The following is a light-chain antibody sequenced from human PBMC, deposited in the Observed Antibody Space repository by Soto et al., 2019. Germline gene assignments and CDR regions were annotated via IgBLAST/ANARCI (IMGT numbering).Light chain of an antibody. J-gene: IGLJ2*01. CDR3: QSYDSSLSGKEV. CDR1: SSNIGAGYD. V-gene: IGLV1-40*01. CDR2: GNS. Sequence: QSVLTQPPSVSGAPGQRVTISCTGSSSNIGAGYDVHWYQQLPGTAPKLLIYGNSNRPSGVADRFSGSKSGTSASLAITGLQAEDEADYYCQSYDSSLSGKEVFGGGTQLTVL.